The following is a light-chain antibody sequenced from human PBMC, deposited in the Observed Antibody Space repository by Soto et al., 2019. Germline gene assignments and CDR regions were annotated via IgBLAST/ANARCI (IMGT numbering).Light chain of an antibody. CDR2: RAS. CDR3: QQYNGYSRA. V-gene: IGKV1-5*03. J-gene: IGKJ1*01. CDR1: QSISDW. Sequence: DIPMTQSPSTLSASIGDRVTITCRASQSISDWLAWYQQKPGKAPKLLIYRASNLESGVPSRFSGSGSGTAFTLTISSLQPDDFATYYCQQYNGYSRAFGQGTKVEIK.